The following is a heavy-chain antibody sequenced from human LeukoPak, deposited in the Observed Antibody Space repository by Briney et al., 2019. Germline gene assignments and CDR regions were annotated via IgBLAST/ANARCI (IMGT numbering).Heavy chain of an antibody. V-gene: IGHV3-23*01. CDR2: ISGSGGST. J-gene: IGHJ6*02. D-gene: IGHD6-6*01. Sequence: GGSLRLSCAAPGFTFSSYAMSWVRQAPGKGLEWVSAISGSGGSTYYADSVKGRFTISRDNSKNTLYLQMNSLRAEDTAVYYCAKDRYSSSSGMDVWGQGTTVTVSS. CDR3: AKDRYSSSSGMDV. CDR1: GFTFSSYA.